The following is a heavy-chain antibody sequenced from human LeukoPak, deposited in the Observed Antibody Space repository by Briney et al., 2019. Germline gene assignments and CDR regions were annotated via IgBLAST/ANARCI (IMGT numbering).Heavy chain of an antibody. V-gene: IGHV4-39*01. J-gene: IGHJ4*02. CDR1: GGSISSSSYY. Sequence: SETLSLTCTVSGGSISSSSYYWGWIRQPPGKGLEWIGSIYYSGSTYYNPSLKSRVTTSVDTSKNQFSLKLSSVTAADTAVYYCARIQLWSYYFDYWGQGTLVTVSS. CDR3: ARIQLWSYYFDY. D-gene: IGHD5-18*01. CDR2: IYYSGST.